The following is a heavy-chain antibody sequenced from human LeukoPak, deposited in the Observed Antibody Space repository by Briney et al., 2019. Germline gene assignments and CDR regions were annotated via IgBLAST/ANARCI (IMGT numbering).Heavy chain of an antibody. J-gene: IGHJ4*02. V-gene: IGHV3-7*03. Sequence: HPGGSLRLSCAASGFTFSTYWMSWVRQAPGKGLEWVANIKQDGGEKNYVDSVKGRFTISRDNAKNSLFLQMSSLRAEDTALYYCARDNPFGGYWGQGTLVTVSS. CDR3: ARDNPFGGY. D-gene: IGHD3-16*01. CDR2: IKQDGGEK. CDR1: GFTFSTYW.